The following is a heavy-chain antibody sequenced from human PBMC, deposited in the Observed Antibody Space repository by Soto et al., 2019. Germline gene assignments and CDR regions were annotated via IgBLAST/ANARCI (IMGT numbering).Heavy chain of an antibody. CDR1: GYSFITHW. CDR3: TRPQSSGWYDF. J-gene: IGHJ5*01. V-gene: IGHV5-51*01. CDR2: INPADSDI. Sequence: GESLKISCKGSGYSFITHWIAWVRQMPGEGLEWMGIINPADSDIRYSPSFQGQVTLSVDKSINTAYLQWSSLKASDTATYYCTRPQSSGWYDFWGQGTLVTVSS. D-gene: IGHD3-22*01.